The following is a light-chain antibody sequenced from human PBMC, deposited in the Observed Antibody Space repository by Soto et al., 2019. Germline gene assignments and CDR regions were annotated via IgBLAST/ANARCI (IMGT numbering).Light chain of an antibody. CDR2: EFS. CDR1: NSDLGGYNY. CDR3: GSYTRSGTLV. Sequence: QSALTQPASVSGSPGQSITVSCTGTNSDLGGYNYVSWYQHHPGKAPKLMIYEFSNRPTGVSNRFSGSKSGNTASLAISGVQVEVEADYYCGSYTRSGTLVFGTGTKLTV. V-gene: IGLV2-14*01. J-gene: IGLJ1*01.